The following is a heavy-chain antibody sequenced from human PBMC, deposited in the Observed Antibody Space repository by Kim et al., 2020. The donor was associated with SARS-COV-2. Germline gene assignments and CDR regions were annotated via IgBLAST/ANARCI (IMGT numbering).Heavy chain of an antibody. CDR3: ARSFFGELFPGCFDP. CDR1: GGSITSISFY. J-gene: IGHJ5*02. V-gene: IGHV4-39*01. Sequence: SETLSLTCTVSGGSITSISFYWGWIRQTPGEKMEWIGSMYHTGSSYYNPSLQSRVTISVDTSKNQFILNVRTVTAAATDEYECARSFFGELFPGCFDPWG. CDR2: MYHTGSS. D-gene: IGHD3-10*01.